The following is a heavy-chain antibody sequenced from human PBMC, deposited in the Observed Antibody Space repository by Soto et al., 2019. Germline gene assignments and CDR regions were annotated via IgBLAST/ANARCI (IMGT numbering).Heavy chain of an antibody. CDR2: INSVNDHT. CDR1: GYSFSTHA. D-gene: IGHD5-18*01. V-gene: IGHV1-3*01. CDR3: ARDNGYSYGYTLDH. J-gene: IGHJ4*02. Sequence: ASLKVSCKASGYSFSTHAMHWVRQAPGQGLEWVGWINSVNDHTIYSEKFQGRVTITSDTSATTAYMELSSLTSEDTAVYYCARDNGYSYGYTLDHWGQGTLVTVSS.